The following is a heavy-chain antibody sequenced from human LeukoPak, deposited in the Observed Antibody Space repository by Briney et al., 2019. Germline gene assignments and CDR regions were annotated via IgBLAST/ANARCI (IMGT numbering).Heavy chain of an antibody. CDR1: GGSISSGGYY. CDR2: IYHSGST. V-gene: IGHV4-30-2*01. Sequence: TLSLTCTVSGGSISSGGYYWSWIRQPPGKGLEWIGYIYHSGSTYYNPSLKSRVTISVDRSKNQFSLKLSSVTAADTAVYYCARDAYNSAFDYWGQGTLVTVSS. D-gene: IGHD1-1*01. CDR3: ARDAYNSAFDY. J-gene: IGHJ4*02.